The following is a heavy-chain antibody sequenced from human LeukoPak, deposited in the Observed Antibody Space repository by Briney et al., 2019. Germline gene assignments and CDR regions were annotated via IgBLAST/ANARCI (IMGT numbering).Heavy chain of an antibody. Sequence: SETLSLTCTVSGGSISSGSYYWSWIRQPAGRGLEWIGRIYTSGSTNYNPSLKSRVTISVDTSKNQFSLKLSSVTAADTAVYYCARSVPRGSEEDYWGQGTLVTVSS. J-gene: IGHJ4*02. CDR2: IYTSGST. D-gene: IGHD2-15*01. CDR1: GGSISSGSYY. V-gene: IGHV4-61*02. CDR3: ARSVPRGSEEDY.